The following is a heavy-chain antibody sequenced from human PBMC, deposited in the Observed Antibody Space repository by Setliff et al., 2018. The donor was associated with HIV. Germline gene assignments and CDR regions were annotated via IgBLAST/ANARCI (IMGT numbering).Heavy chain of an antibody. CDR3: ARSRYQLLYDMDV. Sequence: SVKVSCKASGGSFKSYAISWVRQVSGQGFEWMGRIIPSFGATNYAQKFQGRVTLTRNTSISTAYMELSSLTSEDTAVYFCARSRYQLLYDMDVWGKGTTVTVSS. D-gene: IGHD2-2*02. CDR2: IIPSFGAT. CDR1: GGSFKSYA. V-gene: IGHV1-69*05. J-gene: IGHJ6*03.